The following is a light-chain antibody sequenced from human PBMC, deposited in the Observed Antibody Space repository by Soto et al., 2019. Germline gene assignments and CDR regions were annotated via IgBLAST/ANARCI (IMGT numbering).Light chain of an antibody. V-gene: IGKV3-15*01. CDR1: ETVATN. Sequence: VMTQSPATLSVSPGERATLSCWASETVATNLAWYQQKPGQAPRLLIYGASTRATGIPARFSGSGSGTEFTLTISSLQSEDFAVYYCQQYNNWPLTFGQGTKVDIK. J-gene: IGKJ1*01. CDR2: GAS. CDR3: QQYNNWPLT.